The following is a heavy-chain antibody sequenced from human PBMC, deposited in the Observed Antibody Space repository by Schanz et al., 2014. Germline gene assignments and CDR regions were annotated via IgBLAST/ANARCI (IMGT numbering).Heavy chain of an antibody. CDR1: GGTFSSDT. D-gene: IGHD6-19*01. Sequence: QVQLVQSGAEVKKPGASVKVSCKASGGTFSSDTFSWVRQAPGQGLEWMGRIVPIAGITNYAQRFQGRVTITADKSSDTAYMELSSLRSEDTAVYYCARLGTGMAVAGSVIDSYYYYMDVWGEGTTVTVSS. CDR2: IVPIAGIT. J-gene: IGHJ6*03. CDR3: ARLGTGMAVAGSVIDSYYYYMDV. V-gene: IGHV1-69*09.